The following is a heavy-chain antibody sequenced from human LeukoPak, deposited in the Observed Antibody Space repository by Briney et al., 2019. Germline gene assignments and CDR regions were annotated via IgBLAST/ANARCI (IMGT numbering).Heavy chain of an antibody. D-gene: IGHD2-2*01. CDR3: AKNGQLLSAYYFDY. J-gene: IGHJ4*02. CDR1: GFTFSSYG. CDR2: IWYDGSNK. Sequence: GRSLRLSCAASGFTFSSYGMHWVRQAPGKGLEWVAVIWYDGSNKYYADSVKGRFTISRDNSKNTLYLQMNSLRAEDTAVYYCAKNGQLLSAYYFDYWGQGTLVTVSS. V-gene: IGHV3-33*06.